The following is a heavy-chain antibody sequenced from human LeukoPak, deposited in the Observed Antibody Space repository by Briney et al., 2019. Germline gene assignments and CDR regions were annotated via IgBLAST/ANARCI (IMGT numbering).Heavy chain of an antibody. CDR3: ASRQEMATTERAFDI. CDR2: ISAYNGNT. CDR1: GYTFTSYG. D-gene: IGHD5-24*01. V-gene: IGHV1-18*01. J-gene: IGHJ3*02. Sequence: ASVKVSCKASGYTFTSYGISWVRQAPGQGLEWMGWISAYNGNTNYAQKLQGRVTMTTDTSTSTAYMELRSLRSDDTAVYYCASRQEMATTERAFDIWGQGTMVTVSS.